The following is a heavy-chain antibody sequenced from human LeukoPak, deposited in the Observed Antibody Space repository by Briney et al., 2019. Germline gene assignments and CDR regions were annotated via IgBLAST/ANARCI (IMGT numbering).Heavy chain of an antibody. CDR1: GYTFTGYY. V-gene: IGHV1-2*02. D-gene: IGHD1-26*01. CDR2: INPNSGGT. Sequence: ASVKVSCKASGYTFTGYYMHWVRQAPGQGLEWMGWINPNSGGTNYAQKFQGRVTMTRDTSISTAYMELSRLRSDDTAVYYCARDWELHASDAFDIWGQGTMVTVSS. CDR3: ARDWELHASDAFDI. J-gene: IGHJ3*02.